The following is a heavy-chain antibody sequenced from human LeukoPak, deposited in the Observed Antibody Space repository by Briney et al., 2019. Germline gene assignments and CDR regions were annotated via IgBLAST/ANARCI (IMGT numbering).Heavy chain of an antibody. CDR1: GFTFSSYS. CDR3: ARESSRYYYDSSGYYFDY. CDR2: ISSSSSYI. D-gene: IGHD3-22*01. Sequence: GGSLRLSCAASGFTFSSYSMNWVRQAPGKGLEWVSSISSSSSYIYYADSVKGRFTISRDNSKNTLYLQMNSLRPEDTAVYYCARESSRYYYDSSGYYFDYWGQGTLVTVSS. J-gene: IGHJ4*02. V-gene: IGHV3-21*01.